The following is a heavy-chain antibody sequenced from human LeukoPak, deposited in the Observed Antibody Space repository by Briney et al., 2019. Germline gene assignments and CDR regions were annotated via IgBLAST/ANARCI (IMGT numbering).Heavy chain of an antibody. CDR1: GFTFSSYA. D-gene: IGHD3-3*01. V-gene: IGHV3-30-3*01. CDR2: ISYDGSNK. J-gene: IGHJ4*02. Sequence: GGSLRLSCAASGFTFSSYAMHWVRQAPGKGLEWVAVISYDGSNKYYADSVKGRFTISRDNSKNTLYLQMNSLRAEDTAVYYCARSLFTFWSGYPAQPDYRGQGTLVTVSS. CDR3: ARSLFTFWSGYPAQPDY.